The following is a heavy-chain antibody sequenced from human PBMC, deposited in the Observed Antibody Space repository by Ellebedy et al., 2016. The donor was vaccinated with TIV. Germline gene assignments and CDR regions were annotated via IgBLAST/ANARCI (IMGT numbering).Heavy chain of an antibody. Sequence: MPSETLSLTCTVSGASINHELYYWGWIRQSPERGLEWIGHIYYRGNTYYNPALPSRVTISMDTSINQFSLNLTSVTAADAAMYHCARAPGAWPMAGRLFDNWGPGALVTASS. J-gene: IGHJ4*02. CDR2: IYYRGNT. D-gene: IGHD1-26*01. CDR3: ARAPGAWPMAGRLFDN. CDR1: GASINHELYY. V-gene: IGHV4-30-4*01.